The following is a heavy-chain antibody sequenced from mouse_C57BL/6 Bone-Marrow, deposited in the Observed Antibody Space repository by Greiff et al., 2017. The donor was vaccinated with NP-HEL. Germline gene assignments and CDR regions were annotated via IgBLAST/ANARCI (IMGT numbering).Heavy chain of an antibody. J-gene: IGHJ1*03. V-gene: IGHV1-19*01. CDR3: ARSEYYGSSRYWYFDV. Sequence: VQLQQSGPVLVKPGASVKMSCKASGYTFTDYYMNWVKQSHGKSLEWIGVINPYNGGTSYNQKFKGKATLTVDKSSSTAYMELNSLTSEDSAVYYCARSEYYGSSRYWYFDVWGTGTTVTVSS. D-gene: IGHD1-1*01. CDR2: INPYNGGT. CDR1: GYTFTDYY.